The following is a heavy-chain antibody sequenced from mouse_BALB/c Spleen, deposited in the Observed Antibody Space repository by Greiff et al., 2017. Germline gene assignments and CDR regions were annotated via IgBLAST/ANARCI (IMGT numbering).Heavy chain of an antibody. Sequence: VKLQESGPGLVAPSQSLSITCTVSGFSLTSYGVHWVRQPPGKGLEWLGVIWAGGSTNYNSALMSRLSISKDNSKSQVFLKMNSLQTDDTAMYYCARDRGDYYAMDYWGQGTSVTVSS. J-gene: IGHJ4*01. CDR2: IWAGGST. D-gene: IGHD3-3*01. V-gene: IGHV2-9*02. CDR3: ARDRGDYYAMDY. CDR1: GFSLTSYG.